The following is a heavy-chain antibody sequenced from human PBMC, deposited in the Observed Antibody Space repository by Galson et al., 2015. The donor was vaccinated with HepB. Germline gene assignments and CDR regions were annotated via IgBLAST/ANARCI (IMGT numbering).Heavy chain of an antibody. CDR3: AGRYGYGMDV. V-gene: IGHV4-34*01. J-gene: IGHJ6*02. Sequence: ETLSLTCAVYGGSFSGYYWSWIRQPPERGLEWIGEVNRSGVTKYNPSLKSRVTISLDTSKQQFSLNLTSVTVADTAVYFCAGRYGYGMDVWGQGTTVTVSS. CDR1: GGSFSGYY. CDR2: VNRSGVT. D-gene: IGHD3-9*01.